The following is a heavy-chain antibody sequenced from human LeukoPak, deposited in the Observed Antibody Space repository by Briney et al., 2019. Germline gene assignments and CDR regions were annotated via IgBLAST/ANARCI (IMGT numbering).Heavy chain of an antibody. Sequence: GGSLRLSCAASGFTFSSYSMNGVRQAPGKGREGVSYISSISSTIYYADSVKGRFTISRDNAKNSLYLQMNSLRAEDTAVYYCARRAHSDFWSGYFYFDYWGQGTLVTVSS. V-gene: IGHV3-48*01. J-gene: IGHJ4*02. CDR3: ARRAHSDFWSGYFYFDY. CDR2: ISSISSTI. D-gene: IGHD3-3*01. CDR1: GFTFSSYS.